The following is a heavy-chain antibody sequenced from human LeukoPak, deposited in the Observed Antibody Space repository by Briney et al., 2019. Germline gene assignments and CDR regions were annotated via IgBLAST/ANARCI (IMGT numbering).Heavy chain of an antibody. V-gene: IGHV3-30-3*01. CDR1: GFTFSSYA. CDR3: AGELDWGRDYYYGMDV. D-gene: IGHD3/OR15-3a*01. CDR2: ISYDGSNK. J-gene: IGHJ6*02. Sequence: PGGSLRLSCAASGFTFSSYAMHWVRQAPGKGLEWVAVISYDGSNKYYADSVKGRFTISRDNSKNTLYLQMNSLRAEDTAVYYCAGELDWGRDYYYGMDVWGQGTTVTVSS.